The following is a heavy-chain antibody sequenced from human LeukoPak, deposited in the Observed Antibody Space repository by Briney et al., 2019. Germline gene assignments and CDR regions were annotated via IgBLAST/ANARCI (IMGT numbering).Heavy chain of an antibody. V-gene: IGHV4-4*07. CDR3: AREGGCTNGVCFYYYYYYMDV. CDR1: GGSIHSY. CDR2: ISGSGTI. J-gene: IGHJ6*03. D-gene: IGHD2-8*01. Sequence: SETLSLTCTVSGGSIHSYWSWIRQPAGKGLEWIGRISGSGTITYNPALQSRLTISIDTSKNQFSLKLMSVTAADTAVYYCAREGGCTNGVCFYYYYYYMDVWGKGTTVTVSS.